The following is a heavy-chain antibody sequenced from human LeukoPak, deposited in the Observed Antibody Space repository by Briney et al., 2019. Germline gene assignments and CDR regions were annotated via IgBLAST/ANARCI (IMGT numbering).Heavy chain of an antibody. J-gene: IGHJ4*02. CDR2: ISAYNGNT. V-gene: IGHV1-18*01. D-gene: IGHD2-2*01. CDR3: ARDRGIVVVPAAMNY. CDR1: GYTFTSYG. Sequence: ASVKVSCKASGYTFTSYGTSWVRQAPGQGLEWMGWISAYNGNTNYAQKLQGRVTMTTDTSTSTAYVELRSLRSDDTAVYYCARDRGIVVVPAAMNYWGQGTLVTVSS.